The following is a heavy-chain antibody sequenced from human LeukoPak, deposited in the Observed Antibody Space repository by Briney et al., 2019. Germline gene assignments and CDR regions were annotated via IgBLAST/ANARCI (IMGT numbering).Heavy chain of an antibody. CDR1: GFTFSSYA. V-gene: IGHV3-30-3*01. D-gene: IGHD2-8*01. CDR2: ISYDGSNK. Sequence: GGSLRLSCAASGFTFSSYAMHWVRQAPGKGLEWVAVISYDGSNKYYADSVKGRFTISRDNSKNTLYLQMNSLRAEDTAVYYCAKGRYCTNGVCYWYFDYWGQGTLVTVSS. CDR3: AKGRYCTNGVCYWYFDY. J-gene: IGHJ4*02.